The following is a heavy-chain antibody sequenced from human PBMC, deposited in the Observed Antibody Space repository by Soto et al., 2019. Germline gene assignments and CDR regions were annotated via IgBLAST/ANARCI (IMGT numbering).Heavy chain of an antibody. CDR3: ARLDIVVVPADSYYIDV. D-gene: IGHD2-2*03. CDR2: IYYSGST. V-gene: IGHV4-39*01. Sequence: QLQLQESGPGLVKPSETLSLTCTVSGGSISSSSYYWGWIRQPPGKGLEWIGSIYYSGSTYYNPSLKSRVTISVDTSKNQFSLKLSSVTAADTAVYYCARLDIVVVPADSYYIDVWGKGTTVTVSS. J-gene: IGHJ6*03. CDR1: GGSISSSSYY.